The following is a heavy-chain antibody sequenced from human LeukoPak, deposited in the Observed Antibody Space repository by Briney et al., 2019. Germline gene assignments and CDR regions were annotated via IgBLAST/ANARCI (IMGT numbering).Heavy chain of an antibody. CDR3: ARDYSSGWVDY. CDR2: ISGSGGST. D-gene: IGHD6-19*01. V-gene: IGHV3-23*01. J-gene: IGHJ4*02. Sequence: PGRSLRLSCAASGFTFSSYAMSWVRQAPGKGLEWVSAISGSGGSTYYADSAKGRFTISRDNSKNTLYLQMSSLRAEDTAVYYCARDYSSGWVDYWGQGTLVTVSS. CDR1: GFTFSSYA.